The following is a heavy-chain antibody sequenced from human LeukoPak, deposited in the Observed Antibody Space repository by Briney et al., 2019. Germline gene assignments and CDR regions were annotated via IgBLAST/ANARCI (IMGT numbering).Heavy chain of an antibody. CDR1: GFTFSSYA. D-gene: IGHD6-19*01. V-gene: IGHV3-64*01. J-gene: IGHJ4*02. Sequence: PGGSLRLSCAASGFTFSSYAMHWVRQAPGKGLEYVSAISSNGGSTYYANSVKGRFTISRDNSKNTLYLQMGSLRAEDMAVYYCARAYSSGLEEFDYWGQGTLVTVSS. CDR2: ISSNGGST. CDR3: ARAYSSGLEEFDY.